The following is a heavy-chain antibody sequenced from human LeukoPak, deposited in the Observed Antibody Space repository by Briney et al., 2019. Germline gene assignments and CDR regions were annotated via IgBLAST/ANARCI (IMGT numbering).Heavy chain of an antibody. CDR3: ARDRGDGYNSWLYYFDY. V-gene: IGHV3-53*01. D-gene: IGHD5-24*01. Sequence: GGSLRLSCAASGFTVRSNYMSWVRQAPGKGLEWVSVIYSGGSTYYADSVKGRFTISRDNSKNTLYLQMNSLRAEDTAVYYCARDRGDGYNSWLYYFDYWGQGTLVTVSS. CDR1: GFTVRSNY. J-gene: IGHJ4*02. CDR2: IYSGGST.